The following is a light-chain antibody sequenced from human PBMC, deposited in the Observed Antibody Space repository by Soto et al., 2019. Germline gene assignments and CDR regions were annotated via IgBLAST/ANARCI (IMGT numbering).Light chain of an antibody. V-gene: IGKV2-28*01. CDR3: QQYNNWPPWT. Sequence: DIVMTQSPLSLPITPGEPASISCRSSQSLLHSNGFTYLDWYLQKPGQSPQLLLYLVSNRASGVPDRFSGNGSGTDFTLRISKVESEDFAVYYCQQYNNWPPWTFGQGTKVDIK. CDR1: QSLLHSNGFTY. J-gene: IGKJ1*01. CDR2: LVS.